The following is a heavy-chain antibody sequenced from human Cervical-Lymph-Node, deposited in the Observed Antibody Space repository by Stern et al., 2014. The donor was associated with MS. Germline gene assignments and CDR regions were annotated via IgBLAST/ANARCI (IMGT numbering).Heavy chain of an antibody. J-gene: IGHJ4*02. CDR1: GFTVSRDY. D-gene: IGHD1-1*01. V-gene: IGHV3-53*01. CDR2: ITNVGST. Sequence: VQLVESGGGVIQPGGSLRLSCTASGFTVSRDYMTWVRQAPGKGLEWVSLITNVGSTFYTDSVKGRFTISRADSKNPVYLHRTSLRAEDTAMYYCARDTSSPERSDWWGQGTLVTVSS. CDR3: ARDTSSPERSDW.